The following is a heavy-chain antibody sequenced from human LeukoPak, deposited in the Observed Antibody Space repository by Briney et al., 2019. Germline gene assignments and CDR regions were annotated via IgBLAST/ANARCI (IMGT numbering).Heavy chain of an antibody. D-gene: IGHD2-15*01. CDR3: ASRYCSGGSCYNRYYFDY. J-gene: IGHJ4*02. CDR1: GFTFTNYA. CDR2: ITGSGGST. V-gene: IGHV3-23*01. Sequence: GGSLRLSCAASGFTFTNYAMSRVRQAPGKGLEWVPAITGSGGSTYYADSGKGRFTISRDNSKNTLYLQMNSLRAEDTAIYYCASRYCSGGSCYNRYYFDYWGQGTLVTVSS.